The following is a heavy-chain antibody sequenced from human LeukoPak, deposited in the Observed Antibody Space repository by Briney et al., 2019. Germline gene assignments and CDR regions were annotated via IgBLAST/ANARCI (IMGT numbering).Heavy chain of an antibody. J-gene: IGHJ3*02. Sequence: SETLSLTCTVSGGSISSSSYYWGWIRQPPGMGLECIGNIYYSGNTYYSSSLKSRLTMSVDTSKNQISLKLSSVTAADTAVYYCARRSIIVHVFDIWGQGTMVTVSS. V-gene: IGHV4-39*01. CDR2: IYYSGNT. CDR1: GGSISSSSYY. CDR3: ARRSIIVHVFDI. D-gene: IGHD2-15*01.